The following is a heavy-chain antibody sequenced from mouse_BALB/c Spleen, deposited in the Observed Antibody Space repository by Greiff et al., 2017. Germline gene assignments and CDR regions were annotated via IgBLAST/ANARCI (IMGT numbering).Heavy chain of an antibody. D-gene: IGHD2-1*01. V-gene: IGHV2-9*02. Sequence: VKLVESGPGLVAPSQSLSITCTVSGFSLTSYGVHWVRQPPGKGLEWLGVIWAGGSTNYNSALMSRLSISKDNSKSQVFLKMNSLQTDDTAMYYCARVYGNYEAWFAYWGQGTLVTVSA. CDR2: IWAGGST. CDR3: ARVYGNYEAWFAY. J-gene: IGHJ3*01. CDR1: GFSLTSYG.